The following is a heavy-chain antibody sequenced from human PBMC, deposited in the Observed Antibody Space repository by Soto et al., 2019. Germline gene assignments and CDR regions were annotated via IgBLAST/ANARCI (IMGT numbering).Heavy chain of an antibody. CDR2: ISSSSTNI. D-gene: IGHD3-16*01. CDR1: GFTISGNA. J-gene: IGHJ6*03. Sequence: EVQLVESGGGLVQPGGSLRLSCAASGFTISGNAMNWVRQAPGRELEWVSYISSSSTNIHYADSVRGRFTISRDNAKNSLYLQMNSLRDEDTAVYRCARDLSWGSKWYYYMDVWGKGTTVTVSS. CDR3: ARDLSWGSKWYYYMDV. V-gene: IGHV3-48*02.